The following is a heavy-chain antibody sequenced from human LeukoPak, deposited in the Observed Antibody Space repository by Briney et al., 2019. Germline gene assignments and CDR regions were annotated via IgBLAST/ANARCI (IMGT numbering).Heavy chain of an antibody. CDR2: MNPNSGNT. CDR3: AREEGHY. CDR1: GYIFTSYG. V-gene: IGHV1-8*03. J-gene: IGHJ4*02. Sequence: ASVKVSCKASGYIFTSYGISWVRQAPGQGLEWMGWMNPNSGNTGYAQKFQGRVTITRNTSISTAYMELSSLRSEDTAVYYCAREEGHYWGQGTLVTVSS.